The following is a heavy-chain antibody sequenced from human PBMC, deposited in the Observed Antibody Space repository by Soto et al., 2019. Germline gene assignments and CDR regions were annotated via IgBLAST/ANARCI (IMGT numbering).Heavy chain of an antibody. CDR1: GYTFTSYG. J-gene: IGHJ6*02. CDR3: ARDSGWSIYYYYGMDV. Sequence: QVQLVQSGAEVKKPGASVKVSCKASGYTFTSYGISWVRQAPGQGLEWMGWISAYNGNTNYAQKLQGRVTMTTDTPTSTAYMELRSLRSDDTAVYYCARDSGWSIYYYYGMDVWGQGTTVTVSS. V-gene: IGHV1-18*01. CDR2: ISAYNGNT. D-gene: IGHD6-19*01.